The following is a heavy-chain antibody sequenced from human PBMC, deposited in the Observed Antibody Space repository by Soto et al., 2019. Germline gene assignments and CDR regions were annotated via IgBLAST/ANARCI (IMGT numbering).Heavy chain of an antibody. J-gene: IGHJ3*02. V-gene: IGHV1-45*02. Sequence: SVKVSCKASGYTFTYRYLHWVRQAPGQALEWMGWITPFNGNTNYAQKFQDRVTITRDRSMSTAYMELSSLRSEDTAMYYCASNSGNSNDAFDIWGQGTMVTVSS. CDR2: ITPFNGNT. D-gene: IGHD4-4*01. CDR3: ASNSGNSNDAFDI. CDR1: GYTFTYRY.